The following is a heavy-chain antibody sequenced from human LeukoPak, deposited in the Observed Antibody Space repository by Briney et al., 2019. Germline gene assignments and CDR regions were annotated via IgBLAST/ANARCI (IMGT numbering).Heavy chain of an antibody. D-gene: IGHD6-13*01. CDR3: AKDWYSSSWYGYFDF. Sequence: GGSLRLSCAASGFTFSSYSMNWVRQAPGKGLEWVSYISSSSSTIYYADSVKGRFTISRDNAKNSLYLQMNSLRAEDTAVYYCAKDWYSSSWYGYFDFWGQGTLVTVSS. V-gene: IGHV3-48*04. J-gene: IGHJ4*02. CDR1: GFTFSSYS. CDR2: ISSSSSTI.